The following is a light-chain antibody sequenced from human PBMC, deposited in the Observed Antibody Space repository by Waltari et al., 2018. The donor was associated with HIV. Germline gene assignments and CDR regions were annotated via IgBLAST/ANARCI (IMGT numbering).Light chain of an antibody. V-gene: IGKV3-20*01. CDR2: GAS. CDR1: QSVSSTY. J-gene: IGKJ1*01. Sequence: EIVLTQSPGTLSLSPGERATLSCRASQSVSSTYLAWYQHKPGQAPRLLIYGASSRATGIPDRFRGSGSGTDFTLTITRLEPEDFAIYYCQQYGSSPQTFGQGTKVEI. CDR3: QQYGSSPQT.